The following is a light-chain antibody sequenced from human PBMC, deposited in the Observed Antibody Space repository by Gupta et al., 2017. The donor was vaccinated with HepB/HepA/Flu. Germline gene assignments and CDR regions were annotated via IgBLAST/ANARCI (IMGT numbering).Light chain of an antibody. V-gene: IGKV3-11*01. CDR2: DAS. CDR1: QSVSSY. CDR3: QQRSNWLPLT. Sequence: IVLTQYPATLSLSPGERATLYWRASQSVSSYLAWYQQKPGRAPRILIYDASNRATCIPARLSGSGSGTAFSLTVSSLVPADFAVYYCQQRSNWLPLTFGGGTKVEIK. J-gene: IGKJ4*01.